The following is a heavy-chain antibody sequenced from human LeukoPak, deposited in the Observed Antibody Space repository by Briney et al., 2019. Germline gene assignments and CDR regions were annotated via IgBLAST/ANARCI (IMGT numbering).Heavy chain of an antibody. J-gene: IGHJ6*02. V-gene: IGHV3-30-3*01. CDR3: ARDKKGGSGYTDYYYYGMDV. Sequence: PGGSLRLSCAASGFTFSSYAMHWVRQAPGKGLEWVAVISYDGSNKYYADSVKGRFTISRDNSKNTLYLQMNSLRAEDTAVYYCARDKKGGSGYTDYYYYGMDVWGQGTTVTVSS. D-gene: IGHD3-22*01. CDR1: GFTFSSYA. CDR2: ISYDGSNK.